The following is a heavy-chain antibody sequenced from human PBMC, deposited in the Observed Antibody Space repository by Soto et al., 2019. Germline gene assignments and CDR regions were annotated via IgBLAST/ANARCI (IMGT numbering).Heavy chain of an antibody. J-gene: IGHJ6*02. D-gene: IGHD2-21*02. CDR1: GGSLTNYG. V-gene: IGHV1-69*12. CDR2: IIPVFGTA. Sequence: QVQLVQSGAEVKKPGSSVKVSCKASGGSLTNYGVSWVRQAPGQGLEWMGGIIPVFGTANYAQKFQGRVTIAADESTSTVFMEVRSLRSEDAAVYYGARGDATKLGVTAYYGMDVWGQGTTVPVSS. CDR3: ARGDATKLGVTAYYGMDV.